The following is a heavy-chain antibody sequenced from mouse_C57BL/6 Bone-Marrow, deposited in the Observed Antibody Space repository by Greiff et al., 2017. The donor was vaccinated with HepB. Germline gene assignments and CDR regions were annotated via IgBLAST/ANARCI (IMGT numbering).Heavy chain of an antibody. Sequence: EVQLQESGGGLVQPGGSLKLSCAASGFTFSDYYMYWVRQTPEKRLEWVAYISNGGGSTYYPDTVKGRFTISRDNAKNTLYLQMSRLKSEDTAMYYCARFAMITPYFDYWGQGTTLTVSS. D-gene: IGHD2-4*01. CDR3: ARFAMITPYFDY. J-gene: IGHJ2*01. CDR1: GFTFSDYY. V-gene: IGHV5-12*01. CDR2: ISNGGGST.